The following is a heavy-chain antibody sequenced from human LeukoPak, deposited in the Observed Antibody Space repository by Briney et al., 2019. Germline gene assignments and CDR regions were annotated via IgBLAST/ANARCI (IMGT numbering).Heavy chain of an antibody. CDR3: AYDSSGYYYHLNFDY. J-gene: IGHJ4*02. CDR1: GYTFTGCY. D-gene: IGHD3-22*01. V-gene: IGHV1-2*02. Sequence: ASVKVSCKASGYTFTGCYMHWVRQAPGQGLEWMGWINPNSGGTNYAQKFQGRVTMTRDTSISIAYMELSRLRSDDTAVYYCAYDSSGYYYHLNFDYWGQGTLVTVSS. CDR2: INPNSGGT.